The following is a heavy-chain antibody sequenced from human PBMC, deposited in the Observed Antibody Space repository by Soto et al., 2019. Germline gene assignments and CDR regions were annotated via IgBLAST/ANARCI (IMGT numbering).Heavy chain of an antibody. D-gene: IGHD5-12*01. Sequence: VQLVESGGGVVQPGRSLRLSCAASGFTFSSYGMHWVRQAPGKGLEWVAVIWYDGSNKYYADSVKGRFTISRDNSKNTLYLQMNSLRAEDTAVYYCARDIEYSGYGGPDYWGQGTLVTVSS. V-gene: IGHV3-33*01. CDR3: ARDIEYSGYGGPDY. CDR2: IWYDGSNK. CDR1: GFTFSSYG. J-gene: IGHJ4*02.